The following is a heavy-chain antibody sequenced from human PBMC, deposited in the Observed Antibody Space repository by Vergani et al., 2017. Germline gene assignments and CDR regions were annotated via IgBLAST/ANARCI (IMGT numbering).Heavy chain of an antibody. CDR2: ISSSSSYT. D-gene: IGHD3-3*01. Sequence: QVQLVESGGGLVKPGGSLRLSCAASGFTFSDYYMSWIRQAPGKGLEWVSYISSSSSYTNYADSVKGRFTISRDNAKNSLYLQMNSLRAEDTAVYYCAKDMSGVVRRYEFDYWGQGTLVTVSS. J-gene: IGHJ4*02. CDR3: AKDMSGVVRRYEFDY. V-gene: IGHV3-11*06. CDR1: GFTFSDYY.